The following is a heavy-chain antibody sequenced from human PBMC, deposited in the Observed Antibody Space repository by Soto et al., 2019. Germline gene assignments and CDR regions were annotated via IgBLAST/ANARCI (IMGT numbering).Heavy chain of an antibody. J-gene: IGHJ6*02. Sequence: KPSETLSLTCTVSGGSISSYYCSWSWQPPPQGLEWIGYSYYSGSTNNNPSPTSRSTISVYTAKNKNSLTLSSVTATATAVYYCARVRTREGRLGWLRGPYLKYYYGMDVWGQGTTVTVSS. V-gene: IGHV4-59*01. CDR3: ARVRTREGRLGWLRGPYLKYYYGMDV. D-gene: IGHD3-3*01. CDR2: SYYSGST. CDR1: GGSISSYY.